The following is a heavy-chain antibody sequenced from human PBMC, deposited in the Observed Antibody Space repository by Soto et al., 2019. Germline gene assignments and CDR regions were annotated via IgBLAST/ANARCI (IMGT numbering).Heavy chain of an antibody. J-gene: IGHJ6*03. D-gene: IGHD3-3*01. Sequence: PGGSLRLSCAASGFTVSSNYMSWVRQAPGKGLEWVSVIYSGGSTYYADSVKGRFTISRDNSKNTLYLQMNSLRAEDTAVYYCARGLGYYDFWSGYDYYYMDVRGKGTSVTVSS. V-gene: IGHV3-66*01. CDR2: IYSGGST. CDR3: ARGLGYYDFWSGYDYYYMDV. CDR1: GFTVSSNY.